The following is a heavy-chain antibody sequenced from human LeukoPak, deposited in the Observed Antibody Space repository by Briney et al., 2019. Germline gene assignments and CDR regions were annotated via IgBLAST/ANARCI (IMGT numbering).Heavy chain of an antibody. CDR1: GGSFSGYY. Sequence: PSETLSLTCAIYGGSFSGYYWSWIRQPPGKGLEWIGEINHSGSTNYNPSLKSRVTISVDTSKNQFSLKLSSVTAADTAVYYCARRTVYDYVWGSYRLFKNWFDPWGQGTLVTVSS. V-gene: IGHV4-34*01. CDR3: ARRTVYDYVWGSYRLFKNWFDP. J-gene: IGHJ5*02. CDR2: INHSGST. D-gene: IGHD3-16*02.